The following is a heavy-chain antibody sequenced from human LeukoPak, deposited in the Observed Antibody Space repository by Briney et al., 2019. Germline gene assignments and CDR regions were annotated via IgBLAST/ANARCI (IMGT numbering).Heavy chain of an antibody. V-gene: IGHV3-64*01. Sequence: PGGSLRLSCAASGFTFSSYAMHWVRQAPGKGLEYVSAISSNGGSTYYANSVKGRFTISRDNSKNTLYLQMNSLRAEDTAVYYCAKGGLSVAGTKEDPYYYYYYMDVWGKGTTVTVSS. CDR3: AKGGLSVAGTKEDPYYYYYYMDV. D-gene: IGHD6-19*01. J-gene: IGHJ6*03. CDR1: GFTFSSYA. CDR2: ISSNGGST.